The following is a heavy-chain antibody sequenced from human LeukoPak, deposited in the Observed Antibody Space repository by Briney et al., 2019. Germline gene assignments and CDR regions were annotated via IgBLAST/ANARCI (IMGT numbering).Heavy chain of an antibody. V-gene: IGHV4-38-2*02. J-gene: IGHJ4*02. D-gene: IGHD3-10*01. CDR2: INHSGST. Sequence: SETLSLTCTVSGYSISSGYYWGWIRQPPGKGLEWIGEINHSGSTNYNPSLKSRVTISVDTSKNQFSLKLSSVTAADTAVYYCARGRITMVRGKMPKMFDYWGQGTLVTVSS. CDR1: GYSISSGYY. CDR3: ARGRITMVRGKMPKMFDY.